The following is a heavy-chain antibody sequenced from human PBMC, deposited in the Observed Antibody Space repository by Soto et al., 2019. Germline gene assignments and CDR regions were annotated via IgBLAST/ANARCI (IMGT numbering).Heavy chain of an antibody. J-gene: IGHJ4*02. Sequence: QPGGSLRLSCAASGFTFSSYSMNWVRQAPGKGLEWVSYISSRSSTTYYADSVKGRFTISRDNAKNSLYLQMNSLRAEDTAVYYCARDSGYSYGPPDYWGQGTLVTVSS. CDR1: GFTFSSYS. CDR3: ARDSGYSYGPPDY. CDR2: ISSRSSTT. D-gene: IGHD5-18*01. V-gene: IGHV3-48*01.